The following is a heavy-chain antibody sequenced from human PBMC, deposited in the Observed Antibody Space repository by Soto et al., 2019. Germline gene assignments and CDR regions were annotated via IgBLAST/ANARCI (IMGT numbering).Heavy chain of an antibody. CDR2: INPNSGGT. V-gene: IGHV1-2*02. D-gene: IGHD5-12*01. Sequence: ASVKVSCKASGYTFTGYYMHWVRQAPGQGLEWMGWINPNSGGTNYAQKFQGRVTMTRDTSISTAYMELSRLRSDDTAVYYCARDKDIVATIGRVYYGMDVWGQGTTVTVSS. CDR3: ARDKDIVATIGRVYYGMDV. CDR1: GYTFTGYY. J-gene: IGHJ6*02.